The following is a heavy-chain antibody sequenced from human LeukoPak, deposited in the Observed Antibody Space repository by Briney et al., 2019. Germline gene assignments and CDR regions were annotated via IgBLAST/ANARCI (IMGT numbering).Heavy chain of an antibody. CDR3: ARDRPTDGYFQH. D-gene: IGHD4-17*01. J-gene: IGHJ1*01. CDR2: IIPIFGTA. CDR1: GGTFSSYA. V-gene: IGHV1-69*05. Sequence: SVKVSCKASGGTFSSYATSWVRQAPGQGLEWMGGIIPIFGTANYAQKFQGRVTITTDGSTSTAYMELSSLRSEDTAVYYCARDRPTDGYFQHWGQGTLVTVSS.